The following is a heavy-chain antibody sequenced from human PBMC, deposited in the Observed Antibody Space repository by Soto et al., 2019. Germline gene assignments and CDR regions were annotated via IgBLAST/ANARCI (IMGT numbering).Heavy chain of an antibody. CDR3: AKRQRISIFGVAIRAEYFQH. V-gene: IGHV3-23*01. Sequence: EVQLLESGGGLVQPGGSLRLSCAASGFTFNSYAMSWVRQAPGKGLEWVSYISDGGGTTYYADSVKGRFTISRDKSKNTGEERMNSLRADGAAVYYCAKRQRISIFGVAIRAEYFQHWGQGALVTVSS. CDR1: GFTFNSYA. D-gene: IGHD3-3*01. J-gene: IGHJ1*01. CDR2: ISDGGGTT.